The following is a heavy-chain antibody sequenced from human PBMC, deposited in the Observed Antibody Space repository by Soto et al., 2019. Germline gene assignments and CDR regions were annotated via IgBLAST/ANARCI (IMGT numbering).Heavy chain of an antibody. CDR2: IHYAGNT. Sequence: LSLTCAVSGGSISSGGFSWSWIRQPPGKGLEWIGYIHYAGNTYYNPSLKGRVTISVDRSKNQFSLELYSVAAADTAVYYCARSYCGGDCYSDFDAFDIWGQGTPVTVSS. D-gene: IGHD2-21*02. CDR3: ARSYCGGDCYSDFDAFDI. CDR1: GGSISSGGFS. J-gene: IGHJ3*02. V-gene: IGHV4-30-2*01.